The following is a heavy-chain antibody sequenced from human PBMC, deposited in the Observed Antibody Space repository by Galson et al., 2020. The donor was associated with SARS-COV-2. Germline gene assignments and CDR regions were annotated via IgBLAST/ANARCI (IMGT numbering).Heavy chain of an antibody. V-gene: IGHV4-61*01. J-gene: IGHJ6*02. D-gene: IGHD6-6*01. CDR1: GGSVSSGSYY. CDR3: ARGVYSRSSWELIHYGMDV. Sequence: SETLSLTCTVSGGSVSSGSYYWSWIRQPPGKGLEWISYISYSASTNYNPSLKSRVTISVDTSKNQFSLKLSSVNAADTAVYYCARGVYSRSSWELIHYGMDVWGQGTTVTVSS. CDR2: ISYSAST.